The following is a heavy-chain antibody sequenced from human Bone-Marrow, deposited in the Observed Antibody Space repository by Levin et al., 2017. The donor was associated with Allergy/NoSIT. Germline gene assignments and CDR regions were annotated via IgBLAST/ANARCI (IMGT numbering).Heavy chain of an antibody. CDR3: ARQGKWYDILTGYSHPFDY. CDR1: GYSFTSYW. V-gene: IGHV5-51*01. J-gene: IGHJ4*02. D-gene: IGHD3-9*01. CDR2: IYPGDSDT. Sequence: GESLKISCKGSGYSFTSYWIGWVRQMPGKGLEWMGIIYPGDSDTRYSPSFQGQVTISADKSISTAYLQWSSLKASDTAMYYCARQGKWYDILTGYSHPFDYWGQGTLVTVSS.